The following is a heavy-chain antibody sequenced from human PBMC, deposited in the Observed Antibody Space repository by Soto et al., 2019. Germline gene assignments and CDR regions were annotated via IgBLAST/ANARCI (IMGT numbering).Heavy chain of an antibody. CDR1: GGSISSSNW. D-gene: IGHD6-13*01. V-gene: IGHV4-4*02. Sequence: QVQLQESGPGLVKPSGTLSLTCAVSGGSISSSNWWSWVRQPPGKGLEWIGEIYHSGSTNYNPSLKSRVTISVDKSKNQSSLKLSSVTAADTAVYYCARAPNSLSFIAAAGTFDYWGQGTLVTVSS. J-gene: IGHJ4*02. CDR2: IYHSGST. CDR3: ARAPNSLSFIAAAGTFDY.